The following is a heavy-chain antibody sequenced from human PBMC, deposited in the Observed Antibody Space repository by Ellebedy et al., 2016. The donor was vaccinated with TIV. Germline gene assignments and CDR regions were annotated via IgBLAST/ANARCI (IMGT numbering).Heavy chain of an antibody. V-gene: IGHV3-7*01. CDR3: AGPAAIGTKTFDY. J-gene: IGHJ4*02. Sequence: GESLKISCAASGFTFSNFWMIWVRQAPGKGLKWVANIEEDGSKKSYVDSVKGRFTIPRDNAKNSLSLQMNSLRAEDKAVYYCAGPAAIGTKTFDYWGQGTLVTVAS. CDR2: IEEDGSKK. D-gene: IGHD2-2*01. CDR1: GFTFSNFW.